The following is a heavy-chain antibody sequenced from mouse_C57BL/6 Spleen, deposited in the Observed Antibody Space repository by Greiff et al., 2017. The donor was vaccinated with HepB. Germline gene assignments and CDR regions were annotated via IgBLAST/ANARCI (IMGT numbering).Heavy chain of an antibody. D-gene: IGHD2-4*01. CDR1: GYTFTSYW. CDR3: AREGYDYEDFHY. V-gene: IGHV1-52*01. CDR2: IDPSDSET. Sequence: QVQLQQSGAELVRPGSSVKLSCKASGYTFTSYWMHWVKQRPIQGLEWIGNIDPSDSETHYNQKFKDKATLTVDKSSSTAYMQLSSLTSEDSAVYYCAREGYDYEDFHYWGQGTTLTVSS. J-gene: IGHJ2*01.